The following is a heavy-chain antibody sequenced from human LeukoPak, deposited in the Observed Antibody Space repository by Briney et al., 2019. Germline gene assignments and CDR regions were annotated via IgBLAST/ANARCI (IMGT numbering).Heavy chain of an antibody. CDR1: GDSISSGTYS. Sequence: SQTLSLTCVVSGDSISSGTYSWSWIRQPPGKGLEWIGYIFHTGSTNYNPSLKSRVTISVDTSKNQFSLKLSSVTAADTAVYYCARSNHRYCSSSSCYTFGYWGQGTLVTVSS. CDR3: ARSNHRYCSSSSCYTFGY. CDR2: IFHTGST. J-gene: IGHJ4*02. V-gene: IGHV4-30-2*01. D-gene: IGHD2-2*02.